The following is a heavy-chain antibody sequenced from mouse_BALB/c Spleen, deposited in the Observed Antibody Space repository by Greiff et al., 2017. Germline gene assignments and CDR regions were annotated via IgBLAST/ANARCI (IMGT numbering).Heavy chain of an antibody. D-gene: IGHD1-1*01. CDR2: IDPSDSYT. CDR1: GYTFTSYW. Sequence: QVQLQQPGAELVKPGASVKMSCKASGYTFTSYWMHWVKQRPGQGLEWIGVIDPSDSYTSYNQKFKGKATLTVDTSSSTAYMQLSSLTSEDSAVYYCTSNYYGSSPFAYWGQGTLVTVSA. V-gene: IGHV1S127*01. J-gene: IGHJ3*01. CDR3: TSNYYGSSPFAY.